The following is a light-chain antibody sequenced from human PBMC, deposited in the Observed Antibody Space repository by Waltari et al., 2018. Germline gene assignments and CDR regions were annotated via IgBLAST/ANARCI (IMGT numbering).Light chain of an antibody. J-gene: IGLJ3*02. CDR3: SSYAGSNGMV. V-gene: IGLV2-8*01. CDR1: NSDIGAYNY. Sequence: QSALTQPPSASGSPGQSVTISCTGTNSDIGAYNYVSWYQQYPGKAPRVVIYEVSQRPPGVPGRFSGSKSGNTASLTVSGLQAEDEAEYHCSSYAGSNGMVFGRGTKVTV. CDR2: EVS.